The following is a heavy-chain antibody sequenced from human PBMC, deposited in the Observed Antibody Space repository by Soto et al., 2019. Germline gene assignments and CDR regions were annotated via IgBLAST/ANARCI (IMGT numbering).Heavy chain of an antibody. D-gene: IGHD6-19*01. Sequence: SETLALTRAVSRGCSSSYYWSWIRQPPGKGLEWIGYIYYSGSTNYNPSLKSRVTISVDTSKNQFSLKLSSVTAADTAVYYCARLDSSGWYDAFDIWGQGTMVT. J-gene: IGHJ3*02. CDR3: ARLDSSGWYDAFDI. CDR1: RGCSSSYY. V-gene: IGHV4-59*08. CDR2: IYYSGST.